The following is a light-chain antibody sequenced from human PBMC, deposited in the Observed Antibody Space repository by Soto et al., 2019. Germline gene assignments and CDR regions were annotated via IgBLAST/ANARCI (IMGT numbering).Light chain of an antibody. CDR3: SSYTSTSTREV. J-gene: IGLJ1*01. Sequence: QSVLTQPASGSGSPGQSITIPCTGASSDVGGYNYVSWYQQHPGQAPKLMIYDVSNRPSGVSNRYSGSKSGNTASLTISGLQAEDEADYYCSSYTSTSTREVCGTGTKVTAL. CDR2: DVS. CDR1: SSDVGGYNY. V-gene: IGLV2-14*01.